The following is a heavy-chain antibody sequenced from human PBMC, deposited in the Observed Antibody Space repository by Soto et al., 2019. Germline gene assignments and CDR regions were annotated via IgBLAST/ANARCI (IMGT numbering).Heavy chain of an antibody. J-gene: IGHJ5*02. CDR3: ASGHYGDYTSGWFDP. CDR1: GGSISSYY. CDR2: IYYSGST. V-gene: IGHV4-59*01. Sequence: SLTCTVSGGSISSYYWSWIRQPPGKGLEWIGYIYYSGSTNYNPSLKSRVTISVDTSKNQFSLKLSSVTAADTAVYYCASGHYGDYTSGWFDPWGQGTLVTVSS. D-gene: IGHD4-17*01.